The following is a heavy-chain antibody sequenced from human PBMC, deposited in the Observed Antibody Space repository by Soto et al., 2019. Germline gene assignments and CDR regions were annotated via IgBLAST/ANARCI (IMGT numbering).Heavy chain of an antibody. CDR2: INPSGGST. J-gene: IGHJ6*02. V-gene: IGHV1-46*01. CDR3: AREDRVDCSGGSCDSVAGYGMDV. D-gene: IGHD2-15*01. CDR1: GYTFTSYY. Sequence: QVQLVQSGAEVKKPGASVKVSCKASGYTFTSYYMHWVRQAPGQGLEWMGIINPSGGSTSYAQKFQGRVTMTRDTSTSTVYMELSSLRSEDTAVYYCAREDRVDCSGGSCDSVAGYGMDVWGQGTTVTVSS.